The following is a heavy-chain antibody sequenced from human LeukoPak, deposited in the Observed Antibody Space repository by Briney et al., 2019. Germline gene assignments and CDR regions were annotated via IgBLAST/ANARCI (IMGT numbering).Heavy chain of an antibody. D-gene: IGHD1-26*01. Sequence: SETLSLTCTVSGYSISSGYYWGWIRQPPGKGLEWIGSIYHSGSTYYNPSLKSRVTISVDTSKNQFSLKLSSVTAADTAVYYCARDRKGSYGLDYWGQGTLVTVSS. V-gene: IGHV4-38-2*02. CDR1: GYSISSGYY. CDR3: ARDRKGSYGLDY. CDR2: IYHSGST. J-gene: IGHJ4*02.